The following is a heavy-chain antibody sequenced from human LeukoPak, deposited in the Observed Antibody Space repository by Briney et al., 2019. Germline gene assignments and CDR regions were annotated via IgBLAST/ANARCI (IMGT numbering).Heavy chain of an antibody. Sequence: PGGSLRLSCAASGFSFSGYGMHWVRQAPRKGLEWVAVISYDGSNKYYADSVKGRFTISRDNSKNTLYLQMNSLRVEDTAVYYCAKTRRYFGLAGTHYRGQGTLVTVSS. J-gene: IGHJ4*02. D-gene: IGHD3/OR15-3a*01. CDR3: AKTRRYFGLAGTHY. CDR2: ISYDGSNK. CDR1: GFSFSGYG. V-gene: IGHV3-30*18.